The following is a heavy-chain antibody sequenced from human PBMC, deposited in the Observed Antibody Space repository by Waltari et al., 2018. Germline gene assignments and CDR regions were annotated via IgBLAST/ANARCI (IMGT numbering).Heavy chain of an antibody. Sequence: QLQLQESGPGLVKPSETLSLTCTVSGGSISSSSYYWGWIRQPPGKGLAWIGSIYYSGRTYYNPSLKSRVTLSVDTSKNQFSLKLSAVTAADTAVYYCARHAGSSGWHFAGGRKYWYFDLWGRGTLVTVSS. CDR1: GGSISSSSYY. J-gene: IGHJ2*01. CDR2: IYYSGRT. V-gene: IGHV4-39*07. CDR3: ARHAGSSGWHFAGGRKYWYFDL. D-gene: IGHD6-19*01.